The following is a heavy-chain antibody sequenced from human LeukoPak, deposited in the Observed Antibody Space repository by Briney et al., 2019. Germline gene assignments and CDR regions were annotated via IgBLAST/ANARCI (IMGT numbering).Heavy chain of an antibody. CDR1: GGAISGYY. Sequence: PSETLSLTCTVSGGAISGYYWTWIRQPPGQGLEWIGTIYYSGSTCYNPSLKSRVTMSVDASKNHFSLKLSSVTAADTAMDYCARRLRFLEWLDAFDIWGQGTMVTVSS. V-gene: IGHV4-59*12. J-gene: IGHJ3*02. D-gene: IGHD3-3*01. CDR3: ARRLRFLEWLDAFDI. CDR2: IYYSGST.